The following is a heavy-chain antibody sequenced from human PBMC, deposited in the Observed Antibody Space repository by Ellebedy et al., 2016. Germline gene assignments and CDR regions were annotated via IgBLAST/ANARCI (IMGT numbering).Heavy chain of an antibody. J-gene: IGHJ4*02. V-gene: IGHV4-59*01. CDR2: INYSGST. CDR1: GGSINNYY. Sequence: SETLSLTCTVSGGSINNYYWSWIRQPPGMRLEWIGYINYSGSTNYNPSLKSRVTISVDTSKDQFSLKLSSVTAADTAVYYCARSNDILTGYQPGTFDSWGQGTLVTVSS. CDR3: ARSNDILTGYQPGTFDS. D-gene: IGHD3-9*01.